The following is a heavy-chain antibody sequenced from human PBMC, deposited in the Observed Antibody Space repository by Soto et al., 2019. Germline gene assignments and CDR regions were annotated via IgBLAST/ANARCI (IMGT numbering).Heavy chain of an antibody. CDR3: ARDASVDTAMAYYFDY. J-gene: IGHJ4*02. D-gene: IGHD5-18*01. Sequence: QVQLVQSGADVKKSGYSVKVSCKGSGGTFSSYAISWERQAPGQGLGWMGGIIPIFGTANYAQKFQGRVTITADESTSTAYMELSSLRSEDTAVYYCARDASVDTAMAYYFDYWGQGTLVTVSS. CDR1: GGTFSSYA. CDR2: IIPIFGTA. V-gene: IGHV1-69*12.